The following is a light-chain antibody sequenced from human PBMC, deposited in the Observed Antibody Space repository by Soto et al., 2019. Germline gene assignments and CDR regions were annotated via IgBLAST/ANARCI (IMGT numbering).Light chain of an antibody. V-gene: IGKV3-20*01. CDR1: QSVANNY. Sequence: EIVLTQSPGTLSLSPGERATLSCRASQSVANNYLAWYQQKPGQAPRFLTYDASSRATGIPDRFSGSGSGTDFTLTISRLEPEDFAVYYCEQYGSTPLTFGGGTKVEIK. CDR2: DAS. J-gene: IGKJ4*01. CDR3: EQYGSTPLT.